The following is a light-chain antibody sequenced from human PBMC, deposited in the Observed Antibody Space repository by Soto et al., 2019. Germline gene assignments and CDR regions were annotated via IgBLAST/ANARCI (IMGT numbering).Light chain of an antibody. CDR2: KAS. J-gene: IGKJ1*01. Sequence: DIQMTQSPSTLSASVGDRVTITCRASQSISNWLAWYQQKPGKAPKLLIYKASSLESGVPSRFSGSGSGTEFTLTISSLQPDDFATYYCQQYNSYPWTLGQGTKVDSK. CDR1: QSISNW. CDR3: QQYNSYPWT. V-gene: IGKV1-5*03.